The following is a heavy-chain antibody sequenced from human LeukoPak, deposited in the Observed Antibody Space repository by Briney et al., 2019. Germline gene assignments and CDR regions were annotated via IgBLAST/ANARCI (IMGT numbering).Heavy chain of an antibody. CDR2: IKQDGSEK. CDR3: ARDLWFGELFPSYFDY. Sequence: PGGSLRLSCAASEFTFFTYWMSWVRQAPGKGLEWVANIKQDGSEKYYVDSVKGRFTISRDNAKNSLYLQMNSLRAEDTAVYYCARDLWFGELFPSYFDYWGQGTLVTVSS. CDR1: EFTFFTYW. V-gene: IGHV3-7*01. J-gene: IGHJ4*02. D-gene: IGHD3-10*01.